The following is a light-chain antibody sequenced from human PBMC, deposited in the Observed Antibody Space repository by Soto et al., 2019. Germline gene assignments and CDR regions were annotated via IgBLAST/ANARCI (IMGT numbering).Light chain of an antibody. CDR3: GVWDSSLSAGV. CDR2: GNS. J-gene: IGLJ3*02. Sequence: QSVLTQPPSVSGAPGQRVTISCTGSSSNIGAGYDVHWYQQLPGTAPKLLIYGNSNRPSGVPDRFSGSKSGTSASLAITGLQAEDEADYYCGVWDSSLSAGVFGGGTKLTVL. V-gene: IGLV1-40*01. CDR1: SSNIGAGYD.